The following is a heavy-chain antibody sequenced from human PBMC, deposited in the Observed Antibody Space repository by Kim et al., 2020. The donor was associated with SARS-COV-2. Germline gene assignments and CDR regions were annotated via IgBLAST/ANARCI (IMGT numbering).Heavy chain of an antibody. CDR1: GFTFSSYA. J-gene: IGHJ4*02. CDR3: AKANYYDSSGYYPHTYYFDY. CDR2: ISGSGGST. Sequence: GGSLRLSCAASGFTFSSYAMSWVRQAPGKGLEWVSAISGSGGSTYYADSVKGRFTISRDNSKNTLYLQMNSLRAEDTAVYYCAKANYYDSSGYYPHTYYFDYWGQGTLVTVSS. D-gene: IGHD3-22*01. V-gene: IGHV3-23*01.